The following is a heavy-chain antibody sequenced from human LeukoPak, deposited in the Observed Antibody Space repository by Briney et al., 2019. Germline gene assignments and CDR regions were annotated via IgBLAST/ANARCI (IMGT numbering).Heavy chain of an antibody. J-gene: IGHJ3*02. V-gene: IGHV1-2*02. Sequence: ASVKVSCKPSGYTFTSYYMQWVRQAPQQGLEWMGWINPNRGGTNYAQKFQGRVTITRDTSISTAYMELSRLRSDDTAVYYFAREEAVLMVYASEDAFDIWGQGTMVTVSS. CDR2: INPNRGGT. CDR1: GYTFTSYY. D-gene: IGHD2-8*01. CDR3: AREEAVLMVYASEDAFDI.